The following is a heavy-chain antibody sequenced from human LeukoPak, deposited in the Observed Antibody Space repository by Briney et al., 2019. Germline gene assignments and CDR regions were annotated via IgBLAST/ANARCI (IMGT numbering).Heavy chain of an antibody. CDR3: AKGTSSGYDFYYFDY. Sequence: GGSLRLSCEASGFTVSSNYMSWVRQAPGKGLEWVSVIYSGGSTYYADSVKGRFTISRDNSKNTLYLQLNSLRAEDTAVYYCAKGTSSGYDFYYFDYWGQGTLVTVSS. CDR1: GFTVSSNY. CDR2: IYSGGST. J-gene: IGHJ4*02. V-gene: IGHV3-66*02. D-gene: IGHD5-12*01.